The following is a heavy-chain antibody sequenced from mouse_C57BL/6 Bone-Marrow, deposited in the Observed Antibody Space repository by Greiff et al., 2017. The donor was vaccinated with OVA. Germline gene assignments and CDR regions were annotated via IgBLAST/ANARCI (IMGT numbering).Heavy chain of an antibody. CDR1: GFNIKDDY. CDR2: IDPENGDT. J-gene: IGHJ2*01. V-gene: IGHV14-4*01. Sequence: VQLQQSGAELVRPGASVKLSCTASGFNIKDDYMHWVKQRPEQGLEWIGWIDPENGDTEYASKFQGKATITADTSSNTAYLQLSSLTAEDTAVYYCATPYGSSSIWGQGTTLTVSS. CDR3: ATPYGSSSI. D-gene: IGHD1-1*01.